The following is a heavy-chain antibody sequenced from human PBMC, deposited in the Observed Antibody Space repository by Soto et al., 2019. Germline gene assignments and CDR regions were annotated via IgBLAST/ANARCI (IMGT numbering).Heavy chain of an antibody. J-gene: IGHJ5*02. CDR1: GGTFSSYT. Sequence: QVQLVQSGAEVKKPGSSVKVSCKASGGTFSSYTISWVRQAPGQGLEWMGRIIPILGIANYAQKFQGRVTITADKSTSAADMELSSLSSEDTAVYSCARDRGGDHCGSWGQGTLVTVSS. CDR2: IIPILGIA. V-gene: IGHV1-69*08. D-gene: IGHD3-16*01. CDR3: ARDRGGDHCGS.